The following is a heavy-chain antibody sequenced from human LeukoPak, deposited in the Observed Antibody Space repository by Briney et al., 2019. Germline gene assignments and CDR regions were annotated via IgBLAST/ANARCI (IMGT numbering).Heavy chain of an antibody. Sequence: GGSLRLSCAASGFTFSSYSMNWVRQAPGKGLEWVSYISSSSSTIYYADSVKGRFTISRDNAKNSLYLQMNSLRAEDTAVYYCARDRGDWNDGWFDPWGQGTLVTVSS. CDR3: ARDRGDWNDGWFDP. D-gene: IGHD1-1*01. CDR2: ISSSSSTI. J-gene: IGHJ5*02. V-gene: IGHV3-48*01. CDR1: GFTFSSYS.